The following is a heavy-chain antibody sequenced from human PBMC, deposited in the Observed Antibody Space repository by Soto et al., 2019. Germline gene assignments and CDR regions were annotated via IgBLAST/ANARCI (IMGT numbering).Heavy chain of an antibody. CDR1: GASISSYS. CDR3: ARQGEYCSTTSCYGNDY. J-gene: IGHJ4*02. V-gene: IGHV4-59*08. D-gene: IGHD2-2*01. Sequence: QVQLQESGPGLVKPSETLSLTCSVSGASISSYSWSWIRQPPGKGLEWIGYIHSSGNTNYSPSLNSRVSVSVDTSKNHPSLKLSSVTAADTAVYYCARQGEYCSTTSCYGNDYWGQGTLVIVSS. CDR2: IHSSGNT.